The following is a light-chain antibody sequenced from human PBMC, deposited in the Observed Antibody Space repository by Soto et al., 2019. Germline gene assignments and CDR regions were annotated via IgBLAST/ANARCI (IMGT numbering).Light chain of an antibody. Sequence: QSALTQPRSVSGSPGQSVTISCTGTSSDVGAYNFVSWYQHHPGKAPKLMIYEVSNRPSGVSNRFSGSKSGNTASLTISGLQAEDEADYYCSSYTSSSHPFGTGTKLTVL. J-gene: IGLJ1*01. V-gene: IGLV2-14*01. CDR3: SSYTSSSHP. CDR2: EVS. CDR1: SSDVGAYNF.